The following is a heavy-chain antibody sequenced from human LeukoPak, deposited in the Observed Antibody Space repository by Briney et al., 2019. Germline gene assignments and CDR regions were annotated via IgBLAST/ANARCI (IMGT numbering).Heavy chain of an antibody. CDR3: ARDATLTYSGSYYYFDY. D-gene: IGHD1-26*01. CDR2: INPSGGST. CDR1: GYSFTSYY. Sequence: ASVKVSRKASGYSFTSYYLHWVRQAPGQGLEWLGIINPSGGSTTYAQKFQGRVTMTRDTSTSTVYMELSSLRSEDTAVYYCARDATLTYSGSYYYFDYWGQGTLVTVSP. J-gene: IGHJ4*02. V-gene: IGHV1-46*01.